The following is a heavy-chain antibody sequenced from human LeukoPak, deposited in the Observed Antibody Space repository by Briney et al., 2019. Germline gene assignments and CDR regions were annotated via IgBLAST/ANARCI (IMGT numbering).Heavy chain of an antibody. J-gene: IGHJ6*02. D-gene: IGHD6-19*01. CDR2: IYPGDSDT. V-gene: IGHV5-51*01. CDR1: GYSFTSYW. CDR3: ARLQAYSSGRYYYYYGMDV. Sequence: GESLKISCKGSGYSFTSYWIGWVRQMPGKGLEWMGIIYPGDSDTRYRPSFQGQVTISADKSISTAYLQWSSLKASDTAMYYCARLQAYSSGRYYYYYGMDVWGQGTTVTVSS.